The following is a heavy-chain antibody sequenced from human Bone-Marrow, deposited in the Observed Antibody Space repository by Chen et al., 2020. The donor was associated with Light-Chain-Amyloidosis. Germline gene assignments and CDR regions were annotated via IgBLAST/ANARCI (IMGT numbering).Heavy chain of an antibody. V-gene: IGHV3-48*03. D-gene: IGHD2-8*01. J-gene: IGHJ4*02. CDR3: ARLAIGCYDY. CDR1: GFTLSSYE. Sequence: EVQLVESGGGLVQPGGSLRLSCAASGFTLSSYEMNWVRQAPGKGLVWVSYISSSGSTIYYADSVKGRFTISRDNAKNSLYLQMNSLSAEDTAVYYCARLAIGCYDYWGQGTLVTVSS. CDR2: ISSSGSTI.